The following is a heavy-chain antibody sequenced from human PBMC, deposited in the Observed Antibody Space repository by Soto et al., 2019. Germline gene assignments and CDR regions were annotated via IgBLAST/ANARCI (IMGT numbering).Heavy chain of an antibody. CDR3: ARGLSFSGYYYYMDV. CDR2: TSHGGNT. Sequence: SETMDLTSTVSGGSLKSARDCWGWIRQPPGKGLEWIGKTSHGGNTNYNPSLKSRVTISVDTSKNQFSLKLSSVTAADTAVYYCARGLSFSGYYYYMDVWGKGTTVTVSS. J-gene: IGHJ6*03. CDR1: GGSLKSARDC. D-gene: IGHD3-3*02. V-gene: IGHV4-39*07.